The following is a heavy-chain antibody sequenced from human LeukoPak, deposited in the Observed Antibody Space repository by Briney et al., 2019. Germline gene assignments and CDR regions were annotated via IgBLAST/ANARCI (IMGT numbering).Heavy chain of an antibody. J-gene: IGHJ4*02. Sequence: SETLSLTCAVYGGSFSGYYWSWLRQPPGKGLEWIGEINHSGSTNYNTSLKSRVNISVDTSKNQFSLKLSSVTAADTAVYYCARALWDYGDYVSVYWGQGTLVTVSS. CDR1: GGSFSGYY. D-gene: IGHD4-17*01. CDR3: ARALWDYGDYVSVY. CDR2: INHSGST. V-gene: IGHV4-34*01.